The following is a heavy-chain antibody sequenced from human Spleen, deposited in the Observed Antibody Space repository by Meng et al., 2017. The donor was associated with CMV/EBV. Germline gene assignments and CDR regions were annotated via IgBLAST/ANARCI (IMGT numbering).Heavy chain of an antibody. Sequence: GESLKISCAASGFSFSDYYMIWIRQAPGKELEWVSYISSSGSIKYHADSVKGRFTISRDNAKKSLHLQMNSLRAEDTALYYCAKGDISGYMAADYWGQGTLVTVSS. V-gene: IGHV3-11*01. CDR1: GFSFSDYY. CDR2: ISSSGSIK. D-gene: IGHD3-22*01. CDR3: AKGDISGYMAADY. J-gene: IGHJ4*02.